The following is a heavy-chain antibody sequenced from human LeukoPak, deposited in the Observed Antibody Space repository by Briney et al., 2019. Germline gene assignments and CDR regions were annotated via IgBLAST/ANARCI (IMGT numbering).Heavy chain of an antibody. Sequence: GGSLRLSCAASGFTFSSYNMSWVRQAPGKGLEWVSSISTSSSYIYYADSVKGRFTISRDNARKSLYLELNSLRAEDTAVYYCARDFIEYCSGGTCSALECWGQGTLVTVSS. J-gene: IGHJ4*02. D-gene: IGHD2-15*01. CDR2: ISTSSSYI. V-gene: IGHV3-21*01. CDR1: GFTFSSYN. CDR3: ARDFIEYCSGGTCSALEC.